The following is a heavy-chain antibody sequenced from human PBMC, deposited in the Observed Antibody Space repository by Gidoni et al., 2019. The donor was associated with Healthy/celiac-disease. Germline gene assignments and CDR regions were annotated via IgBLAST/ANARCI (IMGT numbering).Heavy chain of an antibody. J-gene: IGHJ4*02. Sequence: EVQLVESGGGVVKPGGSLRPPGAASGFTFSSYSMNWARQAPGKGLGWVSSISSSSSYICDADSVKGRFTISRDNAKNSLYLQMSSLRAEDTAVYCCARAGIAAAAPFDYWGQGTLVTVSS. CDR3: ARAGIAAAAPFDY. CDR1: GFTFSSYS. D-gene: IGHD6-13*01. CDR2: ISSSSSYI. V-gene: IGHV3-21*01.